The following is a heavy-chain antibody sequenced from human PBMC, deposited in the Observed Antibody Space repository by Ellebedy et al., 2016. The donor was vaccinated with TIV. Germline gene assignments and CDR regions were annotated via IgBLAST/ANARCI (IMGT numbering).Heavy chain of an antibody. D-gene: IGHD3-16*01. CDR3: ASRIKMM. CDR2: ISNNGAHT. CDR1: GITFSSYS. V-gene: IGHV3-21*01. Sequence: PGGSLRLSCAASGITFSSYSMSRVRQAPGKGLEWVSAISNNGAHTYYADSVKGRFTISRDNANNLLYLKMNSLRAEDTAVDYCASRIKMMWGQGTLVTFSS. J-gene: IGHJ4*02.